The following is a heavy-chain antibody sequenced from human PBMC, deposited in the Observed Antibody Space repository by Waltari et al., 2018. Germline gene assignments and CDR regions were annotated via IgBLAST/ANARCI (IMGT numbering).Heavy chain of an antibody. CDR3: ARDIDGYCSGGSCYPGDY. V-gene: IGHV3-33*01. D-gene: IGHD2-15*01. Sequence: QVQLVESGGGMVQPGRSLRLSCAASGFTFSSYGMHWVRQAPGTGLEWVAVIGYDGSNKYYADSVKGRFTISRDNSKNTLYLQMNSLRAEDTAVYYCARDIDGYCSGGSCYPGDYWGQGTLVTVSS. CDR2: IGYDGSNK. CDR1: GFTFSSYG. J-gene: IGHJ4*02.